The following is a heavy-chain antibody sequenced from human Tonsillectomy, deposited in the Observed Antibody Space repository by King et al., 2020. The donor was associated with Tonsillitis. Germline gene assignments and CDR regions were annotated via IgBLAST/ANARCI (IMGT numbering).Heavy chain of an antibody. V-gene: IGHV3-48*01. CDR3: ARGSPNSGSYGHGI. J-gene: IGHJ3*02. Sequence: VQLVESGGGLVQPGGSLRLSCAASGFTFSSYSMNWVRQAPGKGLEWVSYISSSSSTIYYADSVKGRFTISRDNAKNSLYLQMNSLRAEDTAVYYCARGSPNSGSYGHGIWGQGTMVTVSS. CDR2: ISSSSSTI. CDR1: GFTFSSYS. D-gene: IGHD1-26*01.